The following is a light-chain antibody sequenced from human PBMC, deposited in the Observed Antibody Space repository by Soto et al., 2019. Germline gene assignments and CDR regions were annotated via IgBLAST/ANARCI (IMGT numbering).Light chain of an antibody. CDR3: SSYAGSNNFVV. CDR1: SSDVGGYNY. Sequence: QSALTQPPSASGSPGQSVTISCTGTSSDVGGYNYVSWYQQHPGKAPKLMIYEVSKWPSGVPDRFSGSKSGNTASLTVSGLQAEDEADYYCSSYAGSNNFVVFGTGTKLTVL. V-gene: IGLV2-8*01. J-gene: IGLJ1*01. CDR2: EVS.